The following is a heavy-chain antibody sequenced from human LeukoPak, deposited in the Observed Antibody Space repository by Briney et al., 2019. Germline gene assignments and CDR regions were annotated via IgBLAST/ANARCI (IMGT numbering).Heavy chain of an antibody. CDR1: GYTFTSYG. V-gene: IGHV1-18*01. D-gene: IGHD6-19*01. Sequence: ASVKVSCKASGYTFTSYGISWVRQAPGQGLEWMGWISAYNGNTNYAQKLQGRVTMTTDTSTSTAYMELRSLRSDDTAVYYCARGGEAVAGEKRRSRAFDIWGQGTMVTVSS. CDR2: ISAYNGNT. CDR3: ARGGEAVAGEKRRSRAFDI. J-gene: IGHJ3*02.